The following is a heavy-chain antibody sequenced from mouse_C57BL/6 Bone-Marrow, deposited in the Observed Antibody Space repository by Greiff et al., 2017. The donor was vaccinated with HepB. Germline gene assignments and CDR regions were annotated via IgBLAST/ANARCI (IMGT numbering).Heavy chain of an antibody. J-gene: IGHJ4*01. V-gene: IGHV5-4*03. D-gene: IGHD1-1*01. CDR1: GFTFSSYA. CDR2: ISDGGSYT. Sequence: EVMLVESGGGLVKPGGSLKLSCAASGFTFSSYAMSWVRQTPEKRLEWVATISDGGSYTYYPDNVKGRFTISRDNAKNNLYLQMSHLKSEDTAMYYCARPSLRGYAMDYWGQGTSVTVSS. CDR3: ARPSLRGYAMDY.